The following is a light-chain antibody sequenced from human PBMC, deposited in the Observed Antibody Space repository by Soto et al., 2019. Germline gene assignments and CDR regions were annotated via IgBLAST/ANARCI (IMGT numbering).Light chain of an antibody. J-gene: IGKJ2*01. Sequence: EIVLTQSPGTLSLSPGERATLSCRASQSVPSNFLAWYQQKPGQAPILVIYGVSRRATGIPDRFSGSGSGTDFTLTISRLEPEDFAVYYCQQSYSTPYTFGQGTKLEIK. V-gene: IGKV3-20*01. CDR3: QQSYSTPYT. CDR2: GVS. CDR1: QSVPSNF.